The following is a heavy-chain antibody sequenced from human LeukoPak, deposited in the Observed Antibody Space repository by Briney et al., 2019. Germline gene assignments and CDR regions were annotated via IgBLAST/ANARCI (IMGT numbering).Heavy chain of an antibody. CDR3: ARITTRYFDY. CDR1: GFAFSSYE. Sequence: QPGGSLRLTCAASGFAFSSYEMNWVRQAPGRGLEWISYISSSGTTIYYVDSVKGRFTISRDNAKNSLFLQMDSLSAEDTAVYYCARITTRYFDYWGQGTLVTVSS. V-gene: IGHV3-48*03. D-gene: IGHD1-1*01. J-gene: IGHJ4*02. CDR2: ISSSGTTI.